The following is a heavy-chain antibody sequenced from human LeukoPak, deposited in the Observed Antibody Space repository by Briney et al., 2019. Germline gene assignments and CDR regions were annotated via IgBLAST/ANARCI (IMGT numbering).Heavy chain of an antibody. CDR1: GGSFSAYY. J-gene: IGHJ4*02. Sequence: SETLSLTCAVYGGSFSAYYWAWIRQPPGKGPEWIGEINHSGSINYNPSLRSRVTISLDRSKKKFSLKLTSVTAADTAVYFCARGAEYYAIWRGYAGYSDYWGQGISVTVSS. CDR2: INHSGSI. V-gene: IGHV4-34*01. CDR3: ARGAEYYAIWRGYAGYSDY. D-gene: IGHD3-3*01.